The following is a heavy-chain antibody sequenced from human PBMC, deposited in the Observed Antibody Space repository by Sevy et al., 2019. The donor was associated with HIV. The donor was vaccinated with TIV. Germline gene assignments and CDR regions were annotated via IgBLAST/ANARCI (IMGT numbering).Heavy chain of an antibody. J-gene: IGHJ4*02. Sequence: GGSLRLSCAASGFTFSEYYMSWIRQAPGKGLEWVSYISSGGGNIYYAASVKGRFTISWANTKNSVFLQMNSLSAEDTALYYCARVGKGYYYFDYWGQGTLVTVSS. V-gene: IGHV3-11*04. CDR3: ARVGKGYYYFDY. CDR2: ISSGGGNI. CDR1: GFTFSEYY. D-gene: IGHD2-15*01.